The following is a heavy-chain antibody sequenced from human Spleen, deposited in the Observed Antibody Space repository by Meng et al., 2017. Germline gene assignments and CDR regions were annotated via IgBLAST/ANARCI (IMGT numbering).Heavy chain of an antibody. Sequence: GGSLRLSCGASGFNFGDYNMHWVRQSPGKGLEWISRISSDGGITTYADSVKGRFTISRDNAKNSLYLQMNSLRAEDTAVYYCASHTFSYDSSSYYPYYYYYGMDVWGQGTTVTVSS. CDR1: GFNFGDYN. CDR2: ISSDGGIT. CDR3: ASHTFSYDSSSYYPYYYYYGMDV. J-gene: IGHJ6*02. D-gene: IGHD3-22*01. V-gene: IGHV3-74*01.